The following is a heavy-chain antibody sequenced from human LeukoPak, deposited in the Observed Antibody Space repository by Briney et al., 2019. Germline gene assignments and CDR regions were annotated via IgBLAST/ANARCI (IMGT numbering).Heavy chain of an antibody. CDR2: ISYDGSNK. D-gene: IGHD5-18*01. CDR1: GFTFSSYA. CDR3: ARGGDTGFDP. J-gene: IGHJ5*02. V-gene: IGHV3-30*01. Sequence: GRSLRLSCAASGFTFSSYAMHWVRQAPGKGLEWVAVISYDGSNKYYADSVKGRFTISRDNSKNTLYLQMNSLRAEDTAVYYCARGGDTGFDPWGQGTLVTVSS.